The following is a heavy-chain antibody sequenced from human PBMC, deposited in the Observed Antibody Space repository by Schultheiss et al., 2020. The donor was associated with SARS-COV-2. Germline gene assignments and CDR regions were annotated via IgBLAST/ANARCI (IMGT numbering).Heavy chain of an antibody. CDR1: GFSFSTYA. CDR3: ARDLSVRRYFDWLQGLSAPGY. Sequence: GGSLRLSCAASGFSFSTYAMHWVRQAPGKGLEWVAVVSYGGTNKYYADSVKGRFTISRDNSKNTLYLQMNSLRAEDTAVYYCARDLSVRRYFDWLQGLSAPGYWGQGTLVTVSS. CDR2: VSYGGTNK. V-gene: IGHV3-30*01. D-gene: IGHD3-9*01. J-gene: IGHJ4*02.